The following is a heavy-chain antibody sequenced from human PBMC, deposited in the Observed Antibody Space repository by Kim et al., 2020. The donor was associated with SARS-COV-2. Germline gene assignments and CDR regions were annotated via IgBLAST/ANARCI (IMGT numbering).Heavy chain of an antibody. CDR2: IYYSGST. J-gene: IGHJ5*02. Sequence: SETLSLTCTVSGGSISSYYWSWIRQPPGKGLEWIGYIYYSGSTNYNPSLKSRVTISVDTSKNQFSLKLSSVTAADTAVYYCARDRAIVVWGRASNWFDP. V-gene: IGHV4-59*01. CDR3: ARDRAIVVWGRASNWFDP. D-gene: IGHD2-15*01. CDR1: GGSISSYY.